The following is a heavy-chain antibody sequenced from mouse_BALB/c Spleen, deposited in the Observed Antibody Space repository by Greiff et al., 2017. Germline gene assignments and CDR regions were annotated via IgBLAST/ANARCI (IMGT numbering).Heavy chain of an antibody. CDR2: IWAGGST. D-gene: IGHD2-4*01. Sequence: QVQLKESGPGLVAPSQSLSITCTVSGFSLTSYGVHWVRQPPGKGLEWLGVIWAGGSTNYNSALMSRLSISKDNSKSQVFLKMNSLQTDDTAMYYCARDDSPMDYWGQGTSVTVSS. V-gene: IGHV2-9*02. CDR1: GFSLTSYG. J-gene: IGHJ4*01. CDR3: ARDDSPMDY.